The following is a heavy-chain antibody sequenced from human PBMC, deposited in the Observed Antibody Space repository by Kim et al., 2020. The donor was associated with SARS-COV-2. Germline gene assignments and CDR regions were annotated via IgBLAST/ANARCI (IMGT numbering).Heavy chain of an antibody. D-gene: IGHD6-19*01. CDR3: ARQSSGWFAYYYYAMDV. J-gene: IGHJ6*04. V-gene: IGHV4-39*01. Sequence: LKSRVTISVDTSKNQFALKLSSVTAADTAVYYCARQSSGWFAYYYYAMDVWGKGTTVTVSS.